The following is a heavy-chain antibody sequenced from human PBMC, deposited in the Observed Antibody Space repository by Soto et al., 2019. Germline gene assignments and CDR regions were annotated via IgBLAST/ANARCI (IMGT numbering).Heavy chain of an antibody. D-gene: IGHD3-10*01. Sequence: GGSLRLSCAASGFTFSSYAMHWVRQAPGKGLEWVAVISYDGSNKYYADSVKGRFTISRDNSKNTLYLQMNSLRAEDTAVYYCARDITMVRGVITTYYYYYGMDVWGQGTTVTVSS. CDR1: GFTFSSYA. CDR2: ISYDGSNK. V-gene: IGHV3-30*04. CDR3: ARDITMVRGVITTYYYYYGMDV. J-gene: IGHJ6*02.